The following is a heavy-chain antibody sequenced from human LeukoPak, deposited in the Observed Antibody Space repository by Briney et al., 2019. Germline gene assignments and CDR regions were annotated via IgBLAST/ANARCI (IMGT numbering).Heavy chain of an antibody. J-gene: IGHJ4*02. Sequence: QTGGSLRLSCAASGFSFSSYAMHWVRQAPGKGLEYVSSISTDGGSTYYANSVKGRFTISRDNSKNTLYLKMGSLRAEDMAVYYCARGYIVDYWGQGTLVTVSS. D-gene: IGHD1-1*01. CDR2: ISTDGGST. CDR1: GFSFSSYA. CDR3: ARGYIVDY. V-gene: IGHV3-64*01.